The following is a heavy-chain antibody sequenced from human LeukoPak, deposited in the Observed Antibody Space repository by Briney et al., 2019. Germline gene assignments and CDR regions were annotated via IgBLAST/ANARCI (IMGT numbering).Heavy chain of an antibody. V-gene: IGHV3-21*01. Sequence: GGSLRLSCTASGFTISSYNMNWVRQAPGKGLEWVSSFSGYSGASTYYADSVRGRFTISRDNAKNSLYLQINSLRAEDTAIYYCAKRTFYCSGGSCYSNWFDPWGQGTLVTVSS. J-gene: IGHJ5*02. CDR1: GFTISSYN. CDR2: FSGYSGAST. D-gene: IGHD2-15*01. CDR3: AKRTFYCSGGSCYSNWFDP.